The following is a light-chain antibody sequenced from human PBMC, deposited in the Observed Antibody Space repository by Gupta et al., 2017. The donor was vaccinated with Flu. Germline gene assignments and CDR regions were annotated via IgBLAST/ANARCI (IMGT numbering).Light chain of an antibody. CDR3: CSYAGNYILFV. CDR1: SSDVGGYEL. V-gene: IGLV2-11*01. CDR2: DVT. J-gene: IGLJ1*01. Sequence: QSALTQPRSVSGSPGQSVTISCTGTSSDVGGYELVSWYQQHPGKAPKLMISDVTKRPSGVPDRFSGSKSGKTASLTISGLQAEDEADYFCCSYAGNYILFVFGSGTKVTVL.